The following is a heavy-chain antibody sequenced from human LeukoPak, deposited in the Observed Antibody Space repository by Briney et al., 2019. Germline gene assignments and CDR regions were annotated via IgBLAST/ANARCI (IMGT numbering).Heavy chain of an antibody. CDR1: GGSISSSSYY. D-gene: IGHD4-11*01. V-gene: IGHV4-39*07. CDR3: ANPPTVTSFHY. Sequence: KPSETLSLTCTVSGGSISSSSYYWGWIRQPPGKGLEWIGSIYYSGSTYYNPSLKSRVTISVDTSKNQFSLKLSSVTAADTAIYYCANPPTVTSFHYWGQGTLVTVSS. CDR2: IYYSGST. J-gene: IGHJ4*02.